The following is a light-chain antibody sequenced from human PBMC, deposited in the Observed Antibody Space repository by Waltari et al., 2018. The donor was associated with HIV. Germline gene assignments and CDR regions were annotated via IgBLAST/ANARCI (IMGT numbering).Light chain of an antibody. CDR2: RNT. CDR1: SSNIGGNY. J-gene: IGLJ2*01. CDR3: ASWDDSLSGVV. V-gene: IGLV1-47*01. Sequence: QSVLTQPPSASGTPGQRVTISCSGSSSNIGGNYVYWYQQLPGTAPKLLIYRNTQRPSGVPDRFSGSKSGTSVSLAISGLRSEDEADYYCASWDDSLSGVVFGGGTKLTVL.